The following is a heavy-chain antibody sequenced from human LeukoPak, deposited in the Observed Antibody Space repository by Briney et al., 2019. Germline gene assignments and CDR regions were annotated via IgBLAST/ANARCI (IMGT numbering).Heavy chain of an antibody. CDR2: INHSGST. D-gene: IGHD3-9*01. V-gene: IGHV4-34*01. CDR3: AGGQPPYPLTISN. J-gene: IGHJ4*02. Sequence: PSETLSLTCAVYGGSFSGYYWSWIRQPPGKGLEWIGEINHSGSTNYNPSLKSRVTISVDTSKNQFSLKLSSVTAADTAVYYCAGGQPPYPLTISNWGQGTLVTVSS. CDR1: GGSFSGYY.